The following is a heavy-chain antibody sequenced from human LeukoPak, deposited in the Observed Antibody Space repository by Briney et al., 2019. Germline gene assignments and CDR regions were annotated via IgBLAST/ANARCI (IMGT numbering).Heavy chain of an antibody. CDR3: ARAHLIAAAGYNWFDP. J-gene: IGHJ5*02. CDR2: INPNSGAT. D-gene: IGHD6-13*01. CDR1: GYTFTAFY. Sequence: GASVKVSCKASGYTFTAFYMHQVRQAPGQGLEWMGWINPNSGATNYAQKFQGRVTMTRDTSISTAYMELSRLRSDDTAVYYCARAHLIAAAGYNWFDPWGQGTLVTVSS. V-gene: IGHV1-2*02.